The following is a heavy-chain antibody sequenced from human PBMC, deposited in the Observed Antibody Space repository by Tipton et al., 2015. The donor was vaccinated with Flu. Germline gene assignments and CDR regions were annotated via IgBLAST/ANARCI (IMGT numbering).Heavy chain of an antibody. Sequence: VQLVQSGGGLIQRGGSLRLSCVVSGFAFDDYAMSWVRQAPGKGLEWVSGLNWNGGNSGYADSVKGRFTISRDNAKNSLYLQMNSLRAEDTALYYCARRGAAITHYFDYWGQGTLVTVSS. J-gene: IGHJ4*02. CDR3: ARRGAAITHYFDY. CDR2: LNWNGGNS. D-gene: IGHD3-16*01. CDR1: GFAFDDYA. V-gene: IGHV3-20*04.